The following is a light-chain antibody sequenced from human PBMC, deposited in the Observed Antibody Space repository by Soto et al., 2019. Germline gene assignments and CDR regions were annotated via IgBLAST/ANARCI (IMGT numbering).Light chain of an antibody. CDR1: SSDVGSYNS. Sequence: QSALTQPASGNGFPGQSIAIYNTGTSSDVGSYNSVSWYQQYPGKAPKLMIHDVNNRPSGISDRFSGSKSGNTASLTISGLQAEDEADYYCSSFTSSTSYVFGTGTKVTVL. CDR3: SSFTSSTSYV. CDR2: DVN. V-gene: IGLV2-14*03. J-gene: IGLJ1*01.